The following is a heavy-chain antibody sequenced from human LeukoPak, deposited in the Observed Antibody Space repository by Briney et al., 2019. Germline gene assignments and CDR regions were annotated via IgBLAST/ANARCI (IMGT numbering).Heavy chain of an antibody. J-gene: IGHJ6*02. CDR1: GFAFSSYG. V-gene: IGHV3-30*18. D-gene: IGHD1-7*01. Sequence: GGSLRLSCAASGFAFSSYGMHWVRQAPGKGLEWVAVISYDGSNKYYADSVKGRFTISRDNSKNTLYLQMNSLRAEDTAVYYCAKGITGTMHGMDVWGQGTTVTVSS. CDR3: AKGITGTMHGMDV. CDR2: ISYDGSNK.